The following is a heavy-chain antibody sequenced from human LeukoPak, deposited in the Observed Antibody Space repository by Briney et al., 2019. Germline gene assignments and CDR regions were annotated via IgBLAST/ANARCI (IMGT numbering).Heavy chain of an antibody. Sequence: SETLSLTCAVYGGSVSGYYWSWIRQPPGKGLEWIGEINHSGSTNYNPSLKSRVTISVDTSKNQFSLKLSSVTAADTAVYYCARYCSSTSCYYGMDVWGKGTTVTVSS. J-gene: IGHJ6*04. CDR3: ARYCSSTSCYYGMDV. CDR1: GGSVSGYY. V-gene: IGHV4-34*01. D-gene: IGHD2-2*01. CDR2: INHSGST.